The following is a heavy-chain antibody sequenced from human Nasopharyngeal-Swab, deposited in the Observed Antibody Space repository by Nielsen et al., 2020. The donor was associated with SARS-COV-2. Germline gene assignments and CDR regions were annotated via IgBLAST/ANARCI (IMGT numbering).Heavy chain of an antibody. D-gene: IGHD2-2*01. V-gene: IGHV1-18*01. Sequence: ASVKVSCKASGYTFTSYGISWVRQAPGQGLEWMGWISAYNGNTNYAQKFQGRVTMTRDTSTSTVYMELSSLRSEDTAVYYCARELPAATHDAFDIWGQGTMVTVSS. J-gene: IGHJ3*02. CDR3: ARELPAATHDAFDI. CDR2: ISAYNGNT. CDR1: GYTFTSYG.